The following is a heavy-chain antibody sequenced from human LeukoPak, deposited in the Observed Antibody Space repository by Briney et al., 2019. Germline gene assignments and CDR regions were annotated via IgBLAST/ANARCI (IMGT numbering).Heavy chain of an antibody. J-gene: IGHJ4*02. D-gene: IGHD3-22*01. V-gene: IGHV3-33*08. CDR1: GFTFSSYG. Sequence: GGSLRLSCAASGFTFSSYGMHWVRQAPGEGLEWVAVIWYDGSNKYYADSVKGRFTISRDNSKNTLYLQMNSLRAEDTAVYYCARVSYYYDSCGYHFDYWGQGTLVTVSS. CDR3: ARVSYYYDSCGYHFDY. CDR2: IWYDGSNK.